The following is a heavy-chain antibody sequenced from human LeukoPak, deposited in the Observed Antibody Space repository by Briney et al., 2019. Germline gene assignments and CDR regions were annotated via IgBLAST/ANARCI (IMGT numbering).Heavy chain of an antibody. CDR1: GFTFSSYE. Sequence: GGSLRLSCAASGFTFSSYEMNWVRQAPGKGLEWVSYISSSGSTIYYADSVKGRFTISRDNAKNSLYLQMNSLRAEDTAVYYCARDPGLPAYGMDVWGQGTTVTVSS. CDR2: ISSSGSTI. J-gene: IGHJ6*02. V-gene: IGHV3-48*03. D-gene: IGHD5/OR15-5a*01. CDR3: ARDPGLPAYGMDV.